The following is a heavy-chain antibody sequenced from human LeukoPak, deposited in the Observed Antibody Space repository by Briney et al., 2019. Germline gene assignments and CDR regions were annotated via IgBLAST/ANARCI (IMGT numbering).Heavy chain of an antibody. CDR3: ARDSSSWYRGEYYFDY. CDR1: GGSFSGYY. Sequence: SETLSLTCAVYGGSFSGYYWSWIRQPPGKGLEWIGEINHSGSTNYNPSLKSRVTISVDTSKNQFSLKLSSVTAADTAVYYRARDSSSWYRGEYYFDYWGQGTLVTVSS. V-gene: IGHV4-34*01. D-gene: IGHD6-13*01. J-gene: IGHJ4*02. CDR2: INHSGST.